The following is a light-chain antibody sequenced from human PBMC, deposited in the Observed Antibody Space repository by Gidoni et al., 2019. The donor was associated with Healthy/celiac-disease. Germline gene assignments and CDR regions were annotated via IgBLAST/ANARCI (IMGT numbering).Light chain of an antibody. CDR2: AAS. CDR3: QRSYSTPRLT. Sequence: DIQMTQSPSSLSASVGDRVTITCRASQSISSYLNWYHQKPGKAPKLLIYAASSLQSGVPSRFSGSGSGTDFTHTLSSLQPEDFATYYCQRSYSTPRLTFGGGTKVEIK. CDR1: QSISSY. J-gene: IGKJ4*01. V-gene: IGKV1-39*01.